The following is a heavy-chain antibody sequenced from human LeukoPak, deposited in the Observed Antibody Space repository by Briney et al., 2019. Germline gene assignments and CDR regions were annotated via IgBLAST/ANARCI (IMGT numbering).Heavy chain of an antibody. Sequence: SVKVSCTASGYTFTSYGISWVRQAPGQGLEWMGGITPIFGRAYYAQKFQGRVTITAVESMSTAYMELSSLRSEDTAVYYCARGWLAETTVVTPYNYWGQGTLVTVSS. V-gene: IGHV1-69*13. D-gene: IGHD4-23*01. CDR1: GYTFTSYG. CDR2: ITPIFGRA. CDR3: ARGWLAETTVVTPYNY. J-gene: IGHJ4*02.